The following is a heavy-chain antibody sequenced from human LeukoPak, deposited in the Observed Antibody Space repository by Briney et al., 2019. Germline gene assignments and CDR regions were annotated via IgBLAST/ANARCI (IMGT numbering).Heavy chain of an antibody. CDR2: ISDDGTAT. J-gene: IGHJ4*02. CDR1: GFTFSSYG. D-gene: IGHD3-10*01. Sequence: GRSLRLSCAASGFTFSSYGMHWVRQAPGKGLEWVSHISDDGTATYYADSVKGRFTISRDNSKNTLYLQMDSLRAEDTAVYYCADFGSGSHCFDYWGQGTLVTVSS. CDR3: ADFGSGSHCFDY. V-gene: IGHV3-23*01.